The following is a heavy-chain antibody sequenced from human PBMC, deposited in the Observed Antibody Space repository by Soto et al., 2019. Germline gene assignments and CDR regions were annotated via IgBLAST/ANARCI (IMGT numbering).Heavy chain of an antibody. Sequence: GGSLRLSCAASGFTFDDYALHWVRQAPGKGLEWVSGISSSSSSIDYADSVKGRFIISRDDAKNSLYLQMNGLRDEDTAVYYCVREGIAARPFDYWGQGTLVTVSS. V-gene: IGHV3-9*01. J-gene: IGHJ4*02. CDR2: ISSSSSSI. CDR3: VREGIAARPFDY. D-gene: IGHD6-6*01. CDR1: GFTFDDYA.